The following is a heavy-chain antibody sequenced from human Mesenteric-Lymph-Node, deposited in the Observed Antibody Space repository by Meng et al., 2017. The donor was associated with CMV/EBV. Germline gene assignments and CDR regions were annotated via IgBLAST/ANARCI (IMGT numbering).Heavy chain of an antibody. J-gene: IGHJ4*02. D-gene: IGHD6-13*01. CDR2: IKSKTDGGTK. CDR1: FSNAW. Sequence: FSNAWMSWVRQAPGKGLEWVGRIKSKTDGGTKDYAAPVKGRFTISRDDSRNTLYLQMNSLKTEDTAVYYCITDAGNQPAIVAAASLDYWGQGTLVTVSS. CDR3: ITDAGNQPAIVAAASLDY. V-gene: IGHV3-15*01.